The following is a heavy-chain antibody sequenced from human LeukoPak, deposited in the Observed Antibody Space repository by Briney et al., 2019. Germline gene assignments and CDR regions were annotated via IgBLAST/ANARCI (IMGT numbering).Heavy chain of an antibody. J-gene: IGHJ3*02. CDR1: GFTFSSYW. CDR2: IKQDGSEK. Sequence: GGSLRLSCAASGFTFSSYWMSWVRQAPGKGLEWVANIKQDGSEKYYVDSVKGRFTIFRDNAKNSLYLQMNSLRAEDTAVYYCARVRAPDSSGYYYGNGAFDIWGQGTMVTVSS. CDR3: ARVRAPDSSGYYYGNGAFDI. V-gene: IGHV3-7*01. D-gene: IGHD3-22*01.